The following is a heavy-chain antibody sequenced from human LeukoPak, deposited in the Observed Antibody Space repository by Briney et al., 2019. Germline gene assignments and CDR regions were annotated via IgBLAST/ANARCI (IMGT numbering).Heavy chain of an antibody. CDR2: IYYSGST. CDR3: ASPGGGPTDY. D-gene: IGHD3-16*01. J-gene: IGHJ4*02. V-gene: IGHV4-39*01. Sequence: SETLSLTCSVSGGSISSSTYYWGWIRQPPGKGLEWIGSIYYSGSTYYNPSLKSRVTISVDTSKNQFSLKLSSVTAADTAVYYCASPGGGPTDYWGQGTLVTVSS. CDR1: GGSISSSTYY.